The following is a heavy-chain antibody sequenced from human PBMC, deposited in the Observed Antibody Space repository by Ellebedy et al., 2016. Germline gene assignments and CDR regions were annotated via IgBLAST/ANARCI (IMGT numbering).Heavy chain of an antibody. J-gene: IGHJ4*02. CDR1: GYTFTSYY. CDR3: ARGTREGVDY. D-gene: IGHD1-14*01. Sequence: ASVKVSXXASGYTFTSYYMHWVRQAPGQGLEWMGIINPSGGSTSYAQKFQGRVTMTRDTSTSTAYMELSSLRSEDTAVYYCARGTREGVDYWGQGTLVTVSS. CDR2: INPSGGST. V-gene: IGHV1-46*01.